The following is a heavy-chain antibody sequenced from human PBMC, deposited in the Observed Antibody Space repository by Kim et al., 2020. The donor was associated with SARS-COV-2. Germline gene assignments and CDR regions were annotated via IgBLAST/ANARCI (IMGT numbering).Heavy chain of an antibody. D-gene: IGHD6-13*01. Sequence: GGSLGLSCAASGFTFGDYAMHWVRQAPGKGLEWVSGISWNSGSIGYADSVKGRFTISRDNAKNSLYLQMNSLRAEDTALYYCAKGGSSSWYWYFDLWGRGTLVTVSS. CDR3: AKGGSSSWYWYFDL. CDR2: ISWNSGSI. J-gene: IGHJ2*01. V-gene: IGHV3-9*01. CDR1: GFTFGDYA.